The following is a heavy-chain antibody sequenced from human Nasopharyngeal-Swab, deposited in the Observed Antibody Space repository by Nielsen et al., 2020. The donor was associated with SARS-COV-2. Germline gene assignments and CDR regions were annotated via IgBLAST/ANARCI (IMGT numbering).Heavy chain of an antibody. V-gene: IGHV4-39*01. J-gene: IGHJ3*02. D-gene: IGHD3-3*01. CDR1: GGSISSSSYY. CDR3: ARYGERITIFGVVIKEAFDI. Sequence: GSLRLSCTVSGGSISSSSYYWGWIRQPPGKGLEWIGSIYYSGSTYYNPSLKSRVTISVDTSKNQFSLKLNSVTAADTAVYYCARYGERITIFGVVIKEAFDIWGQGTMVTVSS. CDR2: IYYSGST.